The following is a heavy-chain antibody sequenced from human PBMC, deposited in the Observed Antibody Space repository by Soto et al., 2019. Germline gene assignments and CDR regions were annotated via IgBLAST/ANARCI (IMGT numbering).Heavy chain of an antibody. J-gene: IGHJ4*02. CDR1: GFTFTNYW. CDR2: INDDGSDT. V-gene: IGHV3-74*01. D-gene: IGHD5-12*01. Sequence: LRLSCAASGFTFTNYWMHWVRQAPGKGLVWVSRINDDGSDTRYADSVKGRFTISRDNAKNTVYLQMDNLRGEDTAVYYCARDKSGPADYWGQGTMVTVSS. CDR3: ARDKSGPADY.